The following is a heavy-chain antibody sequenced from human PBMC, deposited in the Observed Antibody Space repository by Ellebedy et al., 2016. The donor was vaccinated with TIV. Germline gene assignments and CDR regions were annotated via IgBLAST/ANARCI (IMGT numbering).Heavy chain of an antibody. V-gene: IGHV2-70*01. J-gene: IGHJ4*02. Sequence: SGPTLVKPTQTLTLTCAFSVFSLSSTGMCMTWLRQSPGKALEWLAIIYWEEDTYYSASLKTRLTISKDPSKNQVVLTMTNTVPADTATYYCARTAFGSSSTYDHWGPGALVTVSS. CDR1: VFSLSSTGMC. CDR3: ARTAFGSSSTYDH. D-gene: IGHD6-6*01. CDR2: IYWEEDT.